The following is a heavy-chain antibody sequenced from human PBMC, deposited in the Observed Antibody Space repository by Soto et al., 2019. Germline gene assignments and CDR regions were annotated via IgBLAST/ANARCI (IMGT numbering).Heavy chain of an antibody. CDR3: TRDASRDSSARGWFDP. CDR2: ISSNSAYI. J-gene: IGHJ5*02. Sequence: GGSLRLSCAASGFTFRSFTMNWVRQAPGKGLEWVSTISSNSAYIYYTDALRGHFTISRDNAKNSLHLQMNSLRAEDTAVYYCTRDASRDSSARGWFDPWGPGTLVTVSS. CDR1: GFTFRSFT. D-gene: IGHD6-13*01. V-gene: IGHV3-21*01.